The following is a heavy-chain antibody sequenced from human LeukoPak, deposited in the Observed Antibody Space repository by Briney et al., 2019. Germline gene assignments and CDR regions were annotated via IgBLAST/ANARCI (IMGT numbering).Heavy chain of an antibody. CDR1: GGSISSGGYY. D-gene: IGHD3-10*01. CDR2: IYYSGST. V-gene: IGHV4-31*03. CDR3: ARECRSGSYYPANWFDP. J-gene: IGHJ5*02. Sequence: SETLSLTCTVSGGSISSGGYYWSWIRQHPGKGLEWIGYIYYSGSTYHNPSLKSRVTISVDTSKNQFSLKLSSVTAADTAVYYCARECRSGSYYPANWFDPWGQGTLVTVSS.